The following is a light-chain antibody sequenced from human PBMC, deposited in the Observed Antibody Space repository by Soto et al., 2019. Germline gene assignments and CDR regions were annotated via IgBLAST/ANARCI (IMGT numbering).Light chain of an antibody. CDR2: GAS. Sequence: EIVLKQSPGTLSLSPGERATLSCRASQSISSSYLAWYQQKPGQAPRLLIYGASSRATGIPDRFSGSGSGTDFTLTISRLEPEDFAVYYCQQYDSSPYTFGQGTKVDIK. CDR1: QSISSSY. J-gene: IGKJ2*01. V-gene: IGKV3-20*01. CDR3: QQYDSSPYT.